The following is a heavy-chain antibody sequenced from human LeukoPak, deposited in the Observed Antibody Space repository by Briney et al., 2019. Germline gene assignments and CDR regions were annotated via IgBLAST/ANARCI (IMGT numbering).Heavy chain of an antibody. Sequence: SETLSLTCTVSGGPISRGGYYWSWIRQHPGKGLEWIGYIYYNGSNYYNPSLKSRLTISVDTYKNQFSLKLSSVTAADTAVYYCARQLTSAFDYWGQGTLVTVSS. CDR3: ARQLTSAFDY. CDR2: IYYNGSN. D-gene: IGHD2-2*01. J-gene: IGHJ4*02. V-gene: IGHV4-31*03. CDR1: GGPISRGGYY.